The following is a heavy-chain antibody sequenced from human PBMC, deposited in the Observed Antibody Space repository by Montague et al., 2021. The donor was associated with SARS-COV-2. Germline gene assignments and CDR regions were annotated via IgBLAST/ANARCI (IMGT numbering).Heavy chain of an antibody. Sequence: SLRLSCAASGFTFSSYEMNWVRQAPGKGLEWVSYISSSGSTIYYADSVKGRFTISRDNAKNSLYLQMNSLRAEDTAVYYCARDVLDYYYYYGMDVWGQGTTVTVSS. D-gene: IGHD3-16*01. V-gene: IGHV3-48*03. J-gene: IGHJ6*02. CDR1: GFTFSSYE. CDR3: ARDVLDYYYYYGMDV. CDR2: ISSSGSTI.